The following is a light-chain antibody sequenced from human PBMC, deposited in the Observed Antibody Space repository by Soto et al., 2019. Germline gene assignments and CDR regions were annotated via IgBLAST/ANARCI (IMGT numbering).Light chain of an antibody. Sequence: QSALTQPASVSGSPGQSITISCTGTSSDIGNYDFVSWYQQVPGTAPKAMIYEVSSRPSGVSNRFSGSIDSSSNSASLTISGLKTEDEADYYCQSYDTDRRVFGGGTKLTVL. CDR3: QSYDTDRRV. J-gene: IGLJ3*02. CDR1: SSDIGNYDF. V-gene: IGLV2-14*01. CDR2: EVS.